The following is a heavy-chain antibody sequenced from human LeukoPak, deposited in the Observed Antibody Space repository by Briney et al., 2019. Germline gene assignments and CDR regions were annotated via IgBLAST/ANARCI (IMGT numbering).Heavy chain of an antibody. CDR2: IYDSERT. Sequence: PSETLSPTCAVSGDSFTSSKWWSWVRQPPGKGLEWIGEIYDSERTNYSPSLKSRVTISPDKSKDQFSLKLTSVTAADTAIYYCARGDSSGYPDYWGQGRLVTVSS. V-gene: IGHV4-4*02. CDR3: ARGDSSGYPDY. CDR1: GDSFTSSKW. J-gene: IGHJ4*02. D-gene: IGHD3-22*01.